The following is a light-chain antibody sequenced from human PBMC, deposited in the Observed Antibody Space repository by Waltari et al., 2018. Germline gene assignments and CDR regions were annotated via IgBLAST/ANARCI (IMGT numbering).Light chain of an antibody. J-gene: IGLJ2*01. CDR3: QSYDTSLNAV. CDR2: DNN. Sequence: QSVLTQPPSMSGAPGQRVTISCTGSSSNIGAGYDVHWYQRLPGAAPQVIIYDNNNRPSGVPDRFSGSKSGNSATLAITGHQAEDEADYYCQSYDTSLNAVFGGGTKLTVL. CDR1: SSNIGAGYD. V-gene: IGLV1-40*01.